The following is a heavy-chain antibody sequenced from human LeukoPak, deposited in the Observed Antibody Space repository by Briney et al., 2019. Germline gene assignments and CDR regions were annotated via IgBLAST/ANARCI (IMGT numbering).Heavy chain of an antibody. CDR2: IKQDGSEK. CDR3: ARSSTYYYDSSGYLPEVY. D-gene: IGHD3-22*01. V-gene: IGHV3-7*01. Sequence: PGGSLRLSCAASGFTFSDYYMSWIRQAPGKGLEWVANIKQDGSEKYYVDSVKGRFTISRDNAKNSLYLQMNSLRAEDTAVYYCARSSTYYYDSSGYLPEVYWGQGTLVTVSS. CDR1: GFTFSDYY. J-gene: IGHJ4*02.